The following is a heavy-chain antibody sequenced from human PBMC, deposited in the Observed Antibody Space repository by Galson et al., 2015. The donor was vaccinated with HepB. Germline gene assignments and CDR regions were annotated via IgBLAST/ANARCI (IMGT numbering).Heavy chain of an antibody. V-gene: IGHV1-69*13. CDR3: ARDSSGYGEGWFDP. CDR2: IIPIFGTA. Sequence: SVKVSCKASGCTFSSYSISWVRQAPGQGLEWIGGIIPIFGTANYAQKFQGRVTITADESTSTAYMELSSLRSEDTAVYYCARDSSGYGEGWFDPWGQGTLVTVSS. CDR1: GCTFSSYS. J-gene: IGHJ5*02. D-gene: IGHD4-17*01.